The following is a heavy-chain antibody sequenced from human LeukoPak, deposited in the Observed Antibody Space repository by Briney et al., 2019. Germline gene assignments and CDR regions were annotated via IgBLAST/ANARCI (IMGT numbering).Heavy chain of an antibody. CDR1: GGSISSSSYY. Sequence: SETLSLTCTVSGGSISSSSYYWGWIRQPPGKGLEWIGSIYYSGSTYYNPSLKSRVTISVDTSKNQFSLKLSSVTAADTAVYYCARVASSGQNWYFDLWGRGTLVTVSS. CDR2: IYYSGST. J-gene: IGHJ2*01. CDR3: ARVASSGQNWYFDL. V-gene: IGHV4-39*07. D-gene: IGHD3-22*01.